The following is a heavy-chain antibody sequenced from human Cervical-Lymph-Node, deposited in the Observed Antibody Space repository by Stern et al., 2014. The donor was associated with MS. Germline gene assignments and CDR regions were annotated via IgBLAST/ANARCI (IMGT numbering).Heavy chain of an antibody. V-gene: IGHV1-18*01. D-gene: IGHD4-11*01. CDR2: ISRHNGNT. J-gene: IGHJ4*02. CDR1: GYTFTNYG. CDR3: ARTLTTIVVGKYYFDY. Sequence: VQLVESGTEVKKPGASVKVSCKASGYTFTNYGLSWVRQAPGQGLEWMGWISRHNGNTNYAQKFQGRVTTTTDTSSNTAYLEVRSLRSDDTAVYYCARTLTTIVVGKYYFDYWGQGTLVTVSS.